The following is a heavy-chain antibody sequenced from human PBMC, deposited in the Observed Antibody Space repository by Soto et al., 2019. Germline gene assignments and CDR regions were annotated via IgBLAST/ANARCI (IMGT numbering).Heavy chain of an antibody. V-gene: IGHV3-23*01. CDR2: ITADGGA. D-gene: IGHD2-15*01. CDR1: GFTFRGHA. CDR3: APHVSCAGGSCQYDAFAI. J-gene: IGHJ3*02. Sequence: GGSLRLSCAASGFTFRGHAMTWIRQAPGKGPEWVSTITADGGAYYADSVKGRFAMSRDASERTLYLQMNSLGVEDTAAYYCAPHVSCAGGSCQYDAFAIRGQGTVVTVS.